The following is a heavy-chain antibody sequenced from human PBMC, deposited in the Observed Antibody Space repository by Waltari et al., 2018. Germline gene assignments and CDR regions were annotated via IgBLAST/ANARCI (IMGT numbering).Heavy chain of an antibody. D-gene: IGHD2-2*01. CDR1: GYTFTSYA. Sequence: QVQLVQSGSELKKPGASVKVSCKASGYTFTSYAMNWVRQAPGQGLEGMGWDKTNTGNPTYAQGFTGRFVFSLDTSVSTAYLQISSLKAEDTAVYYCARATPKGIVVVPAAMGTWGQGTLVTVSS. J-gene: IGHJ5*02. CDR2: DKTNTGNP. CDR3: ARATPKGIVVVPAAMGT. V-gene: IGHV7-4-1*02.